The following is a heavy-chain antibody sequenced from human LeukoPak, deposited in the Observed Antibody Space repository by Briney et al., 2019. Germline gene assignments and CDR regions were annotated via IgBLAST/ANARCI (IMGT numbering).Heavy chain of an antibody. CDR2: IDYSGST. J-gene: IGHJ3*02. V-gene: IGHV4-59*01. D-gene: IGHD1-26*01. CDR3: ARVRRYSGRPDASDI. CDR1: GGSISTYY. Sequence: SETLSLTCPVSGGSISTYYWTWLRQPPGKGQEWIGYIDYSGSTNYSPSLRSRVTISVDTSKDQFSLKLRSVTAADTAVYYCARVRRYSGRPDASDIWGQGTMVTVSS.